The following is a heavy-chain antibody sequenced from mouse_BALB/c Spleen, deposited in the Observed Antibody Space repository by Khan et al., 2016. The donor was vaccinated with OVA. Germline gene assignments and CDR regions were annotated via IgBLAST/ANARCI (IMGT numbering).Heavy chain of an antibody. CDR1: GYTFISFG. J-gene: IGHJ4*01. D-gene: IGHD2-10*01. CDR3: ARPPYFSYTLDY. CDR2: INTYTGEP. Sequence: QIQLVQSGPELKKPGETVKISCKASGYTFISFGMNWVKQSPGKALKWMGWINTYTGEPTYADDFKGRFAFSLETSASTAYLQINNLKNEATATYFCARPPYFSYTLDYWGQGTSVTVSS. V-gene: IGHV9-3-1*01.